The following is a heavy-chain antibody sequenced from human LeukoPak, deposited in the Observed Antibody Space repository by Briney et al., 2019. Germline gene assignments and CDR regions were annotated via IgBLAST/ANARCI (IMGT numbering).Heavy chain of an antibody. Sequence: GGSLRLSCAASGFTFSSYTMNWVRQPPGKGLEWVSNIGTSSTTIYYADSVKGRFTISRDNAKNSLYLQMNSLRAEDTAVYYCATGSGGSYLDYWGQGTLVTVSS. CDR2: IGTSSTTI. CDR1: GFTFSSYT. J-gene: IGHJ4*02. CDR3: ATGSGGSYLDY. D-gene: IGHD2-15*01. V-gene: IGHV3-48*01.